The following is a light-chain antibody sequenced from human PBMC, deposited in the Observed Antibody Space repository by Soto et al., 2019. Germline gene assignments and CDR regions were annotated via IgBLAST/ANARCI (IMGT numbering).Light chain of an antibody. CDR2: GAS. Sequence: EIVLTQSPGTLSFSPGERATLSCRASQSVSSSYLAWYQQKPGQAPRLLIYGASSRATGIPDRFSGSGSWTVFTLTISRLEPEVFAVYYCQHYGRVVTFGGGTKVEIK. CDR1: QSVSSSY. V-gene: IGKV3-20*01. J-gene: IGKJ4*01. CDR3: QHYGRVVT.